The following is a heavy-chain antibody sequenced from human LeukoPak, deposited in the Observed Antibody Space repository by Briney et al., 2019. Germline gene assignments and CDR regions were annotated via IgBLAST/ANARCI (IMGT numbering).Heavy chain of an antibody. CDR3: AHGTMYQLDY. CDR1: GFSFSSDG. D-gene: IGHD2-2*01. J-gene: IGHJ4*02. V-gene: IGHV3-23*01. CDR2: ILGGAGST. Sequence: GGTLRLSCSASGFSFSSDGMSWVRQAPGKGLEWVSGILGGAGSTYYADSVKGRFTISRDNSKNTLYLQMNSLRAEDTAVYYCAHGTMYQLDYWGQETLGTVSS.